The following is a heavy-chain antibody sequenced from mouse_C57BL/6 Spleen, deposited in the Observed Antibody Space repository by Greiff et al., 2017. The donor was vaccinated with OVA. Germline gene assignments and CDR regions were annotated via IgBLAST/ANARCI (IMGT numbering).Heavy chain of an antibody. CDR2: IDPSDSYT. CDR1: GYTFTSYW. J-gene: IGHJ2*01. CDR3: ARDYYGDY. Sequence: QVQLQQPGAELVRPGTSVKLSCKASGYTFTSYWMHWVKQRPGQGLEWIGVIDPSDSYTNYNQKFKGKATLTVDTSSSTAYMQLSSLTSEDSAVYYCARDYYGDYWGKGTTLTVSS. V-gene: IGHV1-59*01.